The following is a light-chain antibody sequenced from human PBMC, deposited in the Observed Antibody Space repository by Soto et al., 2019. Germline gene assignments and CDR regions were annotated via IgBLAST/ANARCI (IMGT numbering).Light chain of an antibody. CDR2: YDD. CDR3: AAWDDSLKGVV. J-gene: IGLJ2*01. Sequence: QSVLTQPPSVSEAPRQRVTISCSGSSSNIGNNAVNWYQQLPGKAPKLLIYYDDLLPSGVSDRFSGSKSGTSASLAISGLQSEDEADYYCAAWDDSLKGVVFGGGTNLTVL. CDR1: SSNIGNNA. V-gene: IGLV1-36*01.